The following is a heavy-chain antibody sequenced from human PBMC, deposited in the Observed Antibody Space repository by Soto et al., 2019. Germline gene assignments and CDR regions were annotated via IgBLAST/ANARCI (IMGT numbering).Heavy chain of an antibody. J-gene: IGHJ5*02. Sequence: QITLKESGPTLVKPTQTLTLTCTFSGFSLSTSGVSVGWIRQPPGKALEWLALIYWDNDIRYSPFLKSRLTITNDTSKSQVVLTMTNMDPVDTATYYCAHAYTGSAWFQNWFDPWGQGTLVTVSS. D-gene: IGHD6-19*01. CDR3: AHAYTGSAWFQNWFDP. V-gene: IGHV2-5*02. CDR2: IYWDNDI. CDR1: GFSLSTSGVS.